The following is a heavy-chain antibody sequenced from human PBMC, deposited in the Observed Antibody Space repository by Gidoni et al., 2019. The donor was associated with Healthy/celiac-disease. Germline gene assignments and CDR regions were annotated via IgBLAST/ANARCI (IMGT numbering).Heavy chain of an antibody. CDR2: ISYDGSNK. CDR3: ARDVSRGAAAGTGDDY. CDR1: GFTFSSYA. Sequence: QVQLVESGGGVVQPGRSLRLSCAASGFTFSSYAMHWVRQAPGKGLEWVAVISYDGSNKYYADSVKGRFTISRDNSKNTLYLQMNSLRAEDTAVYYCARDVSRGAAAGTGDDYWGQGTLVTVSS. J-gene: IGHJ4*02. V-gene: IGHV3-30-3*01. D-gene: IGHD6-13*01.